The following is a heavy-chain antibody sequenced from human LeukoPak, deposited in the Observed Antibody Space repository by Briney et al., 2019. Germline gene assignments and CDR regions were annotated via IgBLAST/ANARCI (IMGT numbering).Heavy chain of an antibody. CDR3: ARDVAYYYDSSGYLGL. V-gene: IGHV3-30*03. CDR1: GFTVSSNY. D-gene: IGHD3-22*01. Sequence: GGSLRLSCAASGFTVSSNYMSRVRQAPGKGLEWVAVISYDGSNKYYADSVKGRFTISRDNSKKKLYLQMNSLRAEDTAVYYCARDVAYYYDSSGYLGLWGRGTLVTVSS. J-gene: IGHJ2*01. CDR2: ISYDGSNK.